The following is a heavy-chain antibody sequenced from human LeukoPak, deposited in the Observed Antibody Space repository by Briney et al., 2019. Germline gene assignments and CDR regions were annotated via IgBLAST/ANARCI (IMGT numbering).Heavy chain of an antibody. D-gene: IGHD3-22*01. CDR3: ARDQIYDSSGYTNWFDP. V-gene: IGHV4-61*01. J-gene: IGHJ5*02. CDR1: GGSISSSSYY. Sequence: PSETLSLTCTVSGGSISSSSYYWSWIRQPPGKGLEWIGYIYYSGSTNYNPSLKSRVTISVDTSKNQFSLKLSSVTAADTAVYYCARDQIYDSSGYTNWFDPWGQGTLVTVSS. CDR2: IYYSGST.